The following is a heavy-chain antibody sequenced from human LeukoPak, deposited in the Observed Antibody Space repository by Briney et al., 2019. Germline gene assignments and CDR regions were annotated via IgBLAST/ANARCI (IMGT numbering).Heavy chain of an antibody. CDR3: VRVGGYRIGSGSYLGC. D-gene: IGHD3-10*01. Sequence: ASVKVSCKASGYTFTSYDINWVRQATGQGLEWMGWMNPNSGNTGYAQKFQGGVTMTRNTSISTAYMELSSLRSEDTAVYYCVRVGGYRIGSGSYLGCWGQGTLVTVSS. CDR1: GYTFTSYD. CDR2: MNPNSGNT. J-gene: IGHJ4*02. V-gene: IGHV1-8*01.